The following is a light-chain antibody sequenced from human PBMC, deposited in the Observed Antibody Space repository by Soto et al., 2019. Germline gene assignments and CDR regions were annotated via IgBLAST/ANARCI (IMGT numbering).Light chain of an antibody. V-gene: IGKV3-11*01. CDR1: QSVSSY. CDR3: EQRSNWPRT. Sequence: EIVLTQSPATLSLSPGARATLSCRASQSVSSYLAWYQQKPGQAPRLLIYDASNRATGIPARFSGSGSGTDFHLTISSLEPEDFGVYYCEQRSNWPRTFGQGTKVEIK. CDR2: DAS. J-gene: IGKJ1*01.